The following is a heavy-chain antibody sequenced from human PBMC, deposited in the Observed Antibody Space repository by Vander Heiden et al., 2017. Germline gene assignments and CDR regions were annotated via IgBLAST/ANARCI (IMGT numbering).Heavy chain of an antibody. J-gene: IGHJ6*02. V-gene: IGHV3-9*01. Sequence: EVQLVESGGGLVQPGRSLRLSCAASGFTFDGYVVHWVRQAPGKGLEWVSGITWNSGSIAYADSVKGRFTISRDNAKNSLYLQMNSLRVEDTAVYYCAKDMRGNSYYGMDVWGQGTTVTVSS. D-gene: IGHD1-1*01. CDR1: GFTFDGYV. CDR3: AKDMRGNSYYGMDV. CDR2: ITWNSGSI.